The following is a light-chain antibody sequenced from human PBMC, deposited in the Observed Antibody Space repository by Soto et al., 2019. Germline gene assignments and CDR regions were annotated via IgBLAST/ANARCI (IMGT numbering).Light chain of an antibody. CDR3: QSYDRTLRGYV. CDR1: NSNIGSPYG. J-gene: IGLJ1*01. V-gene: IGLV1-40*01. CDR2: GND. Sequence: QSVLTQPPSVSGAPGQTVTISCTGSNSNIGSPYGVHWYQQVPGKAPKLLIYGNDNRSSGVPDRFSGSKSASSASLAITGVQAEDEGDYYCQSYDRTLRGYVFGTGTKVTVL.